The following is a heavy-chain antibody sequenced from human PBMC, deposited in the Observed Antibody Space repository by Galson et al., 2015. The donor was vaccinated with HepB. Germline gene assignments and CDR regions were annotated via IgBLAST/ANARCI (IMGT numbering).Heavy chain of an antibody. CDR2: IYYSGST. CDR3: ARGIPEVGAFDI. V-gene: IGHV4-59*12. D-gene: IGHD2-21*01. Sequence: WSWIRQPPGKGLEWIGYIYYSGSTNYNPSLKSRVTISVDTSKNQFSLKLSSVTAADTAVYYCARGIPEVGAFDIWGQGTMVTVSS. J-gene: IGHJ3*02.